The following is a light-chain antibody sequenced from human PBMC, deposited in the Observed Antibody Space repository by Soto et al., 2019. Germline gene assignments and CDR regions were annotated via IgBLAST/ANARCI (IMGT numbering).Light chain of an antibody. V-gene: IGKV3-20*01. Sequence: EFVLTQSPGTLSLSPGERATLSCRSSQSIRSSFLAWYQQKPGQAPRLLIYGASSRGTGIPDRFSGSGSGTYCTLTISRPEPEYCAVYYFEHNVSSPPCTFVGGTKVEIK. CDR1: QSIRSSF. CDR2: GAS. J-gene: IGKJ4*01. CDR3: EHNVSSPPCT.